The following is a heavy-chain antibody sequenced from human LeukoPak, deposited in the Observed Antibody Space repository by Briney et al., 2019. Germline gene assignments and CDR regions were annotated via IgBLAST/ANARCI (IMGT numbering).Heavy chain of an antibody. J-gene: IGHJ4*02. CDR3: ATEGYCSGGSCYSFDY. D-gene: IGHD2-15*01. Sequence: PGGSLRLSCVVSGITFSTAWMNWVRQAPRKGLEWVGRIKSKIDGGTTDYVAPVKGRFSISRDDSKNTVYLQMNSLKTEDTAVYYCATEGYCSGGSCYSFDYWGQGTLVTVSS. CDR1: GITFSTAW. V-gene: IGHV3-15*01. CDR2: IKSKIDGGTT.